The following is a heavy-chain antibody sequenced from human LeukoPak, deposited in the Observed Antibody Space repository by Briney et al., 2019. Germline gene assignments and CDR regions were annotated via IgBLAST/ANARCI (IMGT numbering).Heavy chain of an antibody. V-gene: IGHV4-59*08. CDR3: ARHRIAAAGSPNWFDP. J-gene: IGHJ5*02. D-gene: IGHD6-13*01. CDR1: GGSISSYY. Sequence: SETLSLTCTVSGGSISSYYWNWIRQPPGRGLEWIGYIYYSGSTNYNPSLKSRVTISLDTSKNQFSLKLSSVTAADTAVYYCARHRIAAAGSPNWFDPWGQGTLVTVSS. CDR2: IYYSGST.